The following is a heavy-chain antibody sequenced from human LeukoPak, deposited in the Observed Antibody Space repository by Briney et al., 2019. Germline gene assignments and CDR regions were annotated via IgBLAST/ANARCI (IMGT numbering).Heavy chain of an antibody. J-gene: IGHJ4*02. CDR1: GYTFTGYY. V-gene: IGHV1-2*02. CDR3: ARAEITFGGVIARPDY. CDR2: INPNSGGT. Sequence: ASVKVSCKASGYTFTGYYMHWVRQAPGQGLEWMGWINPNSGGTNYAQKFQGRVTMTRDTSISTAYMELSRLRSDDTAVYYCARAEITFGGVIARPDYWGQGTLVTVSS. D-gene: IGHD3-16*02.